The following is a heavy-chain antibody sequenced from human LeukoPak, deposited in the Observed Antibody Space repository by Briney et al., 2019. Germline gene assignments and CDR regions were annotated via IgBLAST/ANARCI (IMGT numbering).Heavy chain of an antibody. CDR3: ARHKGGILIDY. CDR2: INHSGST. D-gene: IGHD3-3*02. J-gene: IGHJ4*02. CDR1: GGSFSGYH. Sequence: SETLSLTCAVYGGSFSGYHWSWIRQPPGKGLEWIGEINHSGSTNYNPSLKSRVTISVDTSKNQFSLKLSSVTAADTAVYYCARHKGGILIDYWGQGTLVTVSS. V-gene: IGHV4-34*01.